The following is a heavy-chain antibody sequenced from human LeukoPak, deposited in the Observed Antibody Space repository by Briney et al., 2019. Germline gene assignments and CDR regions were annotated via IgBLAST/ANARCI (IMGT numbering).Heavy chain of an antibody. D-gene: IGHD1-26*01. J-gene: IGHJ4*02. CDR2: ISYDGSNK. V-gene: IGHV3-30-3*01. Sequence: GGSLRLSCAASGFTFSSYAMRWVRQAPGKGLEWVAVISYDGSNKYYADSVKGRFTISRDNSKNTLYLQMNSLRAEDTAVYYCARKREWELLSGYFDYWGQGTLVTVPS. CDR1: GFTFSSYA. CDR3: ARKREWELLSGYFDY.